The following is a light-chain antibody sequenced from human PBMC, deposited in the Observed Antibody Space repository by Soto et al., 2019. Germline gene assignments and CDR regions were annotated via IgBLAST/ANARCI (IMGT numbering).Light chain of an antibody. J-gene: IGLJ2*01. Sequence: SYELTQPPSVSVSPGQTASITCSGDKLEDKYVSWYQQKPGQSPVVVIYQDNKRPSGIPERFSGSNSGNTATLTISGTQATDEADYYCQAWDSSVVFGGGTKLTVL. V-gene: IGLV3-1*01. CDR2: QDN. CDR3: QAWDSSVV. CDR1: KLEDKY.